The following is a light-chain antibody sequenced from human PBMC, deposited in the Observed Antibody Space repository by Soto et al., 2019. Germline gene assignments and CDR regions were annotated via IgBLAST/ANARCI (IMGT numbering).Light chain of an antibody. CDR2: DVS. V-gene: IGLV2-11*01. CDR3: CSYAGRYTYV. Sequence: QSALTQPRSVSGSPGQSVTISCTGTSSDVGGYNYVSWYQQHPGKAPKLMIYDVSKRPSGVPVRFSGSKSGNTASLTISGLQAEDEADYYCCSYAGRYTYVFGTGTKLTVL. CDR1: SSDVGGYNY. J-gene: IGLJ1*01.